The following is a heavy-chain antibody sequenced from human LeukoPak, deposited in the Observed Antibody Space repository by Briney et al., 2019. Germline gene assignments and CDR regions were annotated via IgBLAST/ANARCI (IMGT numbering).Heavy chain of an antibody. V-gene: IGHV3-21*01. D-gene: IGHD1-14*01. Sequence: GGSLRLSCAASGFTFSSYSMNWVRQASGKGLEWVSSISGTGSDTYYTDSLKGRFTVSRDNAKNSLYLQMNSLRAEDTAVYYCARDVYRIFDYWGLGTLVTVSS. CDR2: ISGTGSDT. J-gene: IGHJ4*02. CDR1: GFTFSSYS. CDR3: ARDVYRIFDY.